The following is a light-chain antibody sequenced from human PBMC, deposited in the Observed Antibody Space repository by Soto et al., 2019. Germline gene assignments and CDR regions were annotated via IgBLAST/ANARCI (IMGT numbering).Light chain of an antibody. CDR2: AAS. V-gene: IGKV3-15*01. Sequence: EIVMTQSPATLSVSPVERATLSCRAGQSVSSGLAWYQQKPGQTPRLLIYAASTRATGIPARFSGSGSGTEFTLTISSLQSEDFAVYYCQRYNNWPLTFGGGTKVDIK. CDR1: QSVSSG. J-gene: IGKJ4*01. CDR3: QRYNNWPLT.